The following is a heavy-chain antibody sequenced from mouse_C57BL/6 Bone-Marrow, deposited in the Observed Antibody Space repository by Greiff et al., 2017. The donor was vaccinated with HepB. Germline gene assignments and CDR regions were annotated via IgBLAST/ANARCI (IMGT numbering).Heavy chain of an antibody. J-gene: IGHJ2*01. Sequence: DVKLVESGGGLVKPGGSLKLSCAASGFTFSDYGMHWVRQAPEKGLEWVAYISSGSSTIYYADTVKGRYTISRDNAKNTLFLQMTSLRSEDTAMYYCARGYGDYWGQGTTLTVSS. CDR3: ARGYGDY. CDR1: GFTFSDYG. CDR2: ISSGSSTI. D-gene: IGHD1-1*02. V-gene: IGHV5-17*01.